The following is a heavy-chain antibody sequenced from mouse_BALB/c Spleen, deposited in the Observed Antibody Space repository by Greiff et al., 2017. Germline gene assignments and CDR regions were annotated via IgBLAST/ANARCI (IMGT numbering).Heavy chain of an antibody. CDR1: GFSLTSYG. D-gene: IGHD1-1*01. J-gene: IGHJ4*01. V-gene: IGHV2-9*02. CDR2: IWAGGST. Sequence: VKLMESGPGLVAPSQSLSITCTVSGFSLTSYGVHWVRQPPGKGLEWLGVIWAGGSTNYNSALMSRLSISKDNSKSQVFLKMNSLQTDDTAMYYCARYYGSSLLPMDYWGQGTSVTVSS. CDR3: ARYYGSSLLPMDY.